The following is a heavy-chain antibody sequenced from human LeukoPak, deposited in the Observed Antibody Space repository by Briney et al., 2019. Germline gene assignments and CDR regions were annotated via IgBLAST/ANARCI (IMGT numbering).Heavy chain of an antibody. V-gene: IGHV4-34*01. CDR2: INHSGST. D-gene: IGHD3-9*01. J-gene: IGHJ5*02. CDR3: ARGSSLRYFDWLLNWFDP. CDR1: GGSFSGYY. Sequence: PSETLSLTCAVYGGSFSGYYWSWIRQPPGKGLEWIGEINHSGSTNYNPSLKSRVTISVDTSKNQFSLKLSSVTAADTAVYYCARGSSLRYFDWLLNWFDPWGQGTLVTVSS.